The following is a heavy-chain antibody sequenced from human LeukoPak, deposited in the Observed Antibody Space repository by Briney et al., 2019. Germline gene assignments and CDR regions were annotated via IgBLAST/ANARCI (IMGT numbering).Heavy chain of an antibody. V-gene: IGHV1-18*01. CDR1: GYTFTSYG. CDR3: ARVIWGTKYFDH. CDR2: ISGYNGNT. Sequence: GASVKVSCKASGYTFTSYGISWVRQAPGQGLEWMGWISGYNGNTNYAQKLQGRVTMTTDTSTSTAYMELRSLRSDDTAVFYCARVIWGTKYFDHWGEGTLVTVSS. J-gene: IGHJ4*02. D-gene: IGHD3-16*01.